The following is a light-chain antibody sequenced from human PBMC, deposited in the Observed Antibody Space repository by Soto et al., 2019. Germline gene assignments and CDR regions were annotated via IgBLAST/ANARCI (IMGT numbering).Light chain of an antibody. V-gene: IGKV3-11*01. CDR3: QQRLHWPPVT. CDR2: DAS. Sequence: EVVLTQSPATLSLSPGERATLSCRASQSVSSYLAWYQQKPGQAPRLLIYDASNRAAGIPARFSGSGSGTDFTLTISSPEPEDFAIYYCQQRLHWPPVTFGQGTRLEIK. J-gene: IGKJ5*01. CDR1: QSVSSY.